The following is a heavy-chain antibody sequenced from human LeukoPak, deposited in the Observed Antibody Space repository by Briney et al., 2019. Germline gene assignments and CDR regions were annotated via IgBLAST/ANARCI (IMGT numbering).Heavy chain of an antibody. V-gene: IGHV1-69*01. J-gene: IGHJ4*02. D-gene: IGHD3-22*01. Sequence: PRASVKVSCKASGGTFSTYAISWVRQAPGQGLEWMGGIIPIFGTANYAQKFQGRVTITADESTSTAFMELSSLRSEDTAVYYCAREWGLESSGYYYAYWGQGTLVTVSS. CDR3: AREWGLESSGYYYAY. CDR2: IIPIFGTA. CDR1: GGTFSTYA.